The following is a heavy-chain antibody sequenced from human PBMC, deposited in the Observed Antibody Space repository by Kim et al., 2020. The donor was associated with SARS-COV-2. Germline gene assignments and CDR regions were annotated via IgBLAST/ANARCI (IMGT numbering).Heavy chain of an antibody. D-gene: IGHD2-21*02. J-gene: IGHJ4*02. V-gene: IGHV4-34*01. CDR3: ARGEYRGDSMHYDY. Sequence: NNRSLESRVTISVDTSKNQFSLKLSSVTAADSAVYYCARGEYRGDSMHYDYWGQGTLVTVSS.